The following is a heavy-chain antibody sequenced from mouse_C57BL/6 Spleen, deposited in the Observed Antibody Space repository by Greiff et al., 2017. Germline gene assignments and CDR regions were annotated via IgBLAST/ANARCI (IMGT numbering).Heavy chain of an antibody. V-gene: IGHV3-1*01. J-gene: IGHJ2*01. CDR1: GYSITSGYD. Sequence: VQLKESGPGMVKPSQSLSLTCTVTGYSITSGYDWHWIRHFPGNKLEWMGYISYSGSTNYNPSLKSRISITHDTSKNHFFLKLNSVTTEDTATYYCARDRGYGFDYWGQGTTLTVSS. CDR3: ARDRGYGFDY. D-gene: IGHD3-1*01. CDR2: ISYSGST.